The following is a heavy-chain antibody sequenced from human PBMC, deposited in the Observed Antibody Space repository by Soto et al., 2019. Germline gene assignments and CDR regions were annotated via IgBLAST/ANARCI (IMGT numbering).Heavy chain of an antibody. V-gene: IGHV3-30*18. Sequence: GGSLRLSCAASGFTFSSYGMHWVRQAPGKGLEWVAVISYDGSNKYYADSVKGRFTISRDNSKNTLYLQMNSLRAEDTAVYYCAKDAYVRYYYDSSNDSWGQGALVTVSS. CDR3: AKDAYVRYYYDSSNDS. CDR1: GFTFSSYG. J-gene: IGHJ4*02. CDR2: ISYDGSNK. D-gene: IGHD3-22*01.